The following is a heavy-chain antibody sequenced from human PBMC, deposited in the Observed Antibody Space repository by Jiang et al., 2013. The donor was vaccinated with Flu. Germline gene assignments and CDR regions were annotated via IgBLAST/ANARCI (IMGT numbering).Heavy chain of an antibody. CDR3: ARDGPYSSSPPFYYYYGMDV. D-gene: IGHD6-13*01. Sequence: PTGRGLEWIGYIYYSGSTNYNPSLKSRVTISVDTSKNQFSLKLSSVTAADTAVYYCARDGPYSSSPPFYYYYGMDVWGQGTTVTVSS. J-gene: IGHJ6*02. CDR2: IYYSGST. V-gene: IGHV4-59*13.